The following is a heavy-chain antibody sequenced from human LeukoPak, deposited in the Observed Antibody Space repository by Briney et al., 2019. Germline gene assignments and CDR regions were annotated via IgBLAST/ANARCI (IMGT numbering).Heavy chain of an antibody. CDR3: ARELLGAFDI. Sequence: SETLSLTCTVSGGSISSGGYYWSWIRQHPGKGLEWIGYIYYNGSTYFNPSLKSRVTISVDTSKSQFSLKLSSVTAADTAVYYCARELLGAFDIWGQGTMVTVSS. J-gene: IGHJ3*02. V-gene: IGHV4-31*03. CDR1: GGSISSGGYY. CDR2: IYYNGST. D-gene: IGHD2-8*02.